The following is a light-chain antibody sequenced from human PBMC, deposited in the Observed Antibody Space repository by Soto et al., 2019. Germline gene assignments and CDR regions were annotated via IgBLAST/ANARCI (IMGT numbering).Light chain of an antibody. Sequence: QAVVTQPPSASGSPGQSVTISCTGTSSDVGGYNYVSWYQQHPGKAPKLIIYEVSKRPSGVPDRFSGSKSGNTASLTVSGLQAEDEADYYCSSYAGSNSVVFGGGTQLTVL. CDR3: SSYAGSNSVV. J-gene: IGLJ2*01. CDR1: SSDVGGYNY. CDR2: EVS. V-gene: IGLV2-8*01.